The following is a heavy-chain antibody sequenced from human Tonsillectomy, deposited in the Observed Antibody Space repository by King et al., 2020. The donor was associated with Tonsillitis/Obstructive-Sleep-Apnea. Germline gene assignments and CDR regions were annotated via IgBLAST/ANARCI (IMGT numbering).Heavy chain of an antibody. V-gene: IGHV3-7*03. J-gene: IGHJ6*02. Sequence: EFQLVQSGGGLVQPGGSLRLSCAASGFKFKNYWMSWVRQAPGKGLEWVAYIKQDGSDKYYVDSVKGRFTISRDNGRSSLYLQMNSLRAEDTALYYCARGHYGLDVGGQGTTVIVS. CDR3: ARGHYGLDV. CDR2: IKQDGSDK. CDR1: GFKFKNYW.